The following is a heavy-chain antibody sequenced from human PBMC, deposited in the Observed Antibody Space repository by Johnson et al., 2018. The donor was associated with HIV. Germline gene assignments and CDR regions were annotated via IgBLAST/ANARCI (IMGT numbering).Heavy chain of an antibody. Sequence: VQLVESGGGLVKPGGSLRLSCAASGFTVSNNYMSWVRQAPGKGLEWVGRIKSKTDGGTTDYAAPVKGRFTISRDDSKNTLYLQMNSLKTEDTAVYYCTTQQRADAFDIWGQGTMVTVSS. V-gene: IGHV3-15*01. J-gene: IGHJ3*02. D-gene: IGHD6-13*01. CDR3: TTQQRADAFDI. CDR1: GFTVSNNY. CDR2: IKSKTDGGTT.